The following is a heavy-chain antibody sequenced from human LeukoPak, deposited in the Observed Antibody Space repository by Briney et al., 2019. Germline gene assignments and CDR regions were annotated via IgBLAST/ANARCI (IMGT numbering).Heavy chain of an antibody. Sequence: PSETLSLTCTVSGGSISSGDYYWSWIRQTPGKGLEWIGYIYYSGSTNYNPSLKSRVTISVDTSKNQFSLKLSSVTAADTAVYYCARVLRDTDVFDIWGQGTMVTVSS. V-gene: IGHV4-61*08. CDR2: IYYSGST. CDR1: GGSISSGDYY. D-gene: IGHD3-3*01. J-gene: IGHJ3*02. CDR3: ARVLRDTDVFDI.